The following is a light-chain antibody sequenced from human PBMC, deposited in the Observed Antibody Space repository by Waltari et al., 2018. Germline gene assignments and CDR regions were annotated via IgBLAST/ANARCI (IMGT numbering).Light chain of an antibody. J-gene: IGKJ2*03. CDR3: QQYYTTPYS. V-gene: IGKV4-1*01. CDR1: QSVLYNSNNKNY. Sequence: DIVMTQSPDSLALSLGERATINCKSSQSVLYNSNNKNYLALYRQKPGQTPKLLIYWASTRESGVPDRFSGSGSGTDFTLTITSLQAEDVAVYYCQQYYTTPYSFGQGTKLEIK. CDR2: WAS.